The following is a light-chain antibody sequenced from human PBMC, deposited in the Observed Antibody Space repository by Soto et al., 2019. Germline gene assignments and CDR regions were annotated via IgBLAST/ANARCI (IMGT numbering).Light chain of an antibody. CDR1: SSDVGAYNI. J-gene: IGLJ3*02. CDR3: CSYAGSRSLV. CDR2: EVT. V-gene: IGLV2-23*02. Sequence: QSALTQPASVSGSPGQSITISCTGTSSDVGAYNIVSWYQQHPGKAPTVMIYEVTKRPSGVSNRFSGSKSGNTASLTISGLQAEDEADYYCCSYAGSRSLVFGGGTQLTVL.